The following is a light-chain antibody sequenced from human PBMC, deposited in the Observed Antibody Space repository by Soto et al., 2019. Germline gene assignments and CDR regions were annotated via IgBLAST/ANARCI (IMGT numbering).Light chain of an antibody. J-gene: IGLJ1*01. CDR1: SSDVGGYKY. CDR2: EVN. Sequence: QSVLTQPPSASGSPGQSVTISCTGTSSDVGGYKYVSWYQQHPDKAPKLMIFEVNKRPSGVPDRFSCSKSGNTASLTVSGLQAEDEADYYCSSYAGINNLGVFGTGTKLTVL. CDR3: SSYAGINNLGV. V-gene: IGLV2-8*01.